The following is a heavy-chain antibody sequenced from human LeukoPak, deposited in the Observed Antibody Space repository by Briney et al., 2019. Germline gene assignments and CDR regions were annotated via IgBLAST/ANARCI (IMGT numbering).Heavy chain of an antibody. J-gene: IGHJ4*02. D-gene: IGHD6-6*01. CDR1: GFTFSNYG. CDR3: ARGGAARPDY. Sequence: GGSLRLSCAASGFTFSNYGMNWVRQAPGKGLEWVSYISSPSSSLYYADSVKGRFTISRDNAKNSLFLQKNNLRAEDTAVYYCARGGAARPDYWGQGTLVTVSS. CDR2: ISSPSSSL. V-gene: IGHV3-48*01.